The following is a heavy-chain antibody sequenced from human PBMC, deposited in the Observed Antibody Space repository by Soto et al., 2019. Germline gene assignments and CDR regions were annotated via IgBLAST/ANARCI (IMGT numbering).Heavy chain of an antibody. J-gene: IGHJ4*02. Sequence: EVQLVESGGGLVKPGGSLRLSCAASGFTFSNAWMNWVRQAPAKGLEWVGRIKSKTDGGTTDYAAPVKGRFTISRDDSKNTLYLQMNSLKTEDTAVYYCTTLYSYGLEGDYWGQGTLVTVSS. CDR1: GFTFSNAW. D-gene: IGHD5-18*01. CDR2: IKSKTDGGTT. V-gene: IGHV3-15*07. CDR3: TTLYSYGLEGDY.